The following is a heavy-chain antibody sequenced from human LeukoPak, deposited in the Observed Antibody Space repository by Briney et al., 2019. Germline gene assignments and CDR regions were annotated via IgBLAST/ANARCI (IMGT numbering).Heavy chain of an antibody. CDR2: INHSGST. CDR3: ARGRGRRWLQVTRLHFDY. J-gene: IGHJ4*02. CDR1: GFTFSSYA. Sequence: GSLRLSCAASGFTFSSYAMSWVRQPPGKGLEWIGEINHSGSTNYNPSLKSRVTISVDTSKNQFSLKLSSVTAADTAVYYCARGRGRRWLQVTRLHFDYWGQGTLVTVSS. D-gene: IGHD5-24*01. V-gene: IGHV4-34*01.